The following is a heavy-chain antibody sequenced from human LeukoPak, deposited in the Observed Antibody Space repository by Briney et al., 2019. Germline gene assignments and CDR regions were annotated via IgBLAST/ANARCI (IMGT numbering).Heavy chain of an antibody. J-gene: IGHJ3*02. CDR1: GGSISSGSYY. V-gene: IGHV4-61*02. D-gene: IGHD3-22*01. CDR2: IYTSGST. Sequence: TSQTLSLTCTVSGGSISSGSYYWSWIRQPAGKGLEWIGRIYTSGSTNYNPSLKSRVTISVDTSKNQFSLKLSSVTAADTAVYYCARRGGWLLGSAFDIWGQGTMVTVSS. CDR3: ARRGGWLLGSAFDI.